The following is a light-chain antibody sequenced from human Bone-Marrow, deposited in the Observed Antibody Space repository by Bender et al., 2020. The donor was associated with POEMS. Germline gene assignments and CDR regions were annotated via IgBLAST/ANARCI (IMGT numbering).Light chain of an antibody. CDR2: DDA. V-gene: IGLV3-21*02. J-gene: IGLJ3*02. Sequence: SYVLTQAPSVSVAPGQTARITCGGNDIGSKNVQWYQQKAGQAPVIVMYDDAYRPSGIPDRFSGSNSGNTATLTIRRVEGGDEADYYCQVWDISDRWVFGGGTRLTVL. CDR3: QVWDISDRWV. CDR1: DIGSKN.